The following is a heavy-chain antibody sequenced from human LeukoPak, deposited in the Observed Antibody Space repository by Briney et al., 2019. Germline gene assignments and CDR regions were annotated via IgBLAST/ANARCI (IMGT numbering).Heavy chain of an antibody. V-gene: IGHV4-34*01. CDR2: INHSGST. D-gene: IGHD5-18*01. CDR3: AGGYTAMVRSPNPYYFDY. Sequence: SETLSLTCAVYGGSFSGYYWSWIRQPPGKGLEWIGEINHSGSTNYNPSLKSRVTISVDTSKNQFSLKLSSVTAADTAVYYCAGGYTAMVRSPNPYYFDYWGQGTLVTVSS. CDR1: GGSFSGYY. J-gene: IGHJ4*02.